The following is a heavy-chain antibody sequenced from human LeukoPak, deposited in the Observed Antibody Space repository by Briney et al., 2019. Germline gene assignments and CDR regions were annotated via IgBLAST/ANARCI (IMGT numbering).Heavy chain of an antibody. CDR1: GGSISSYY. D-gene: IGHD3-22*01. Sequence: PSETLSLTCTVSGGSISSYYWSWIRQPPGKGLEWIGYIYYSGSTNYNPSLKSRVTISVDTSKNQFSLKLSSVTAADTAVYYCARGRYYYDSSGYYFGSPFDYWGQGTLVTVSS. CDR2: IYYSGST. V-gene: IGHV4-59*01. CDR3: ARGRYYYDSSGYYFGSPFDY. J-gene: IGHJ4*02.